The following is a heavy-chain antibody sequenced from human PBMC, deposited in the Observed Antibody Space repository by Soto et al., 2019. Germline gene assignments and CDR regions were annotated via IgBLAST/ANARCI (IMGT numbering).Heavy chain of an antibody. Sequence: ASVKVSCKASGYSFTNYGISWVRQAPGQGLEWMGWISGHNGNTNYAQKLQGRVTMTTDTSTSTAYMELRSLRSDDTAIYYCAREDGVVGSSSAFDHWGLGTLVTVSS. CDR3: AREDGVVGSSSAFDH. V-gene: IGHV1-18*01. CDR2: ISGHNGNT. J-gene: IGHJ4*02. CDR1: GYSFTNYG. D-gene: IGHD1-26*01.